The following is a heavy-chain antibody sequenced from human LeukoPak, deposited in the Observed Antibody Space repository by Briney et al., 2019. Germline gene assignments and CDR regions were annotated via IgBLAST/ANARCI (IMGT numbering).Heavy chain of an antibody. Sequence: ASVKVSCKASGYTFTSYYMHWVRQAPGQGLEWMGLINPTGGSTGYAQKFQGRVTMTRDMSTSTAYMELSSLRSEDTAVYYCARGSHGYSYGNFDYWGQGTLVTVSS. CDR3: ARGSHGYSYGNFDY. CDR1: GYTFTSYY. D-gene: IGHD5-18*01. J-gene: IGHJ4*02. CDR2: INPTGGST. V-gene: IGHV1-46*01.